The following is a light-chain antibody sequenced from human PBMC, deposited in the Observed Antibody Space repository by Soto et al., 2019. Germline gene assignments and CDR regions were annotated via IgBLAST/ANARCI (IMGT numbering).Light chain of an antibody. V-gene: IGKV1-39*01. Sequence: DIQMTQSPSSLSASVGDRVTITCRASQSISSYLNWYQQKPGKAPKLLIYAASSLQSGVPSRFGGSGSGTDFTLTISSLQPEDFATYYCQQSYSTPHTFGQGNDWRL. CDR2: AAS. J-gene: IGKJ5*01. CDR3: QQSYSTPHT. CDR1: QSISSY.